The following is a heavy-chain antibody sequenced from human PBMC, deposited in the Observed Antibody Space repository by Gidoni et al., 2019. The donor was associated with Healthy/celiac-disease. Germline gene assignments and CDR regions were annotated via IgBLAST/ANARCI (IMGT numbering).Heavy chain of an antibody. CDR2: MSWNSGSI. Sequence: EVQLVESGGGLVPPGRSLRLSCAASGFTFADYAMHWVRQAPGKGLEWVSGMSWNSGSIGYADSVKGRFTISRDNAKNSLYLQMNSLRAEDTALYYCAKDRSGLDYYYYYMDVWGKGTTVTVSS. D-gene: IGHD3-10*01. CDR1: GFTFADYA. V-gene: IGHV3-9*01. J-gene: IGHJ6*03. CDR3: AKDRSGLDYYYYYMDV.